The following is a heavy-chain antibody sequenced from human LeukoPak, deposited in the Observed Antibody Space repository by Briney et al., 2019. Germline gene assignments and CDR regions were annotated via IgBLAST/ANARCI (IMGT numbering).Heavy chain of an antibody. D-gene: IGHD2-2*01. CDR2: MNPNSGNT. Sequence: GASVKVSCEASGYTFTSYDINWVRQATGQGLEWMGWMNPNSGNTGYAQKFQGRVTMTRNTSISTAYMELSSLRSEDTAVYYCARAPIVVVPAARRRLNYFDYWGQGTLVTVSS. CDR3: ARAPIVVVPAARRRLNYFDY. J-gene: IGHJ4*02. CDR1: GYTFTSYD. V-gene: IGHV1-8*01.